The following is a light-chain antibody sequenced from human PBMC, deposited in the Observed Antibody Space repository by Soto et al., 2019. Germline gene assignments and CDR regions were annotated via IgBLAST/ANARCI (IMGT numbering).Light chain of an antibody. Sequence: QSALTQPPSASGSLGQSVTISCTETSSDVGGYNYVSWHRQHPGKAPKVMIYEVTKRPPGVPDRFSGSKSGNTASLTVSGLQAEDEADYYCSSFAGGGNPVLLGGGTKLTVL. J-gene: IGLJ2*01. CDR1: SSDVGGYNY. CDR2: EVT. V-gene: IGLV2-8*01. CDR3: SSFAGGGNPVL.